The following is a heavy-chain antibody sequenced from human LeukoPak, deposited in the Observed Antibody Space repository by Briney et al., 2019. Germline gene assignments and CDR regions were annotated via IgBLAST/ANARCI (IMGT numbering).Heavy chain of an antibody. D-gene: IGHD5-24*01. V-gene: IGHV5-51*01. CDR3: AREDVEMATMYDY. CDR1: GYSVTSYW. CDR2: IYAGDSDT. Sequence: GLPLNISCKGSGYSVTSYWIGWVRQMSGNGLEWMGIIYAGDSDTRYSPSFQGQVTISADKSISPAYLQWSSLKASDTAMYYCAREDVEMATMYDYWGQGTLVTVSS. J-gene: IGHJ4*02.